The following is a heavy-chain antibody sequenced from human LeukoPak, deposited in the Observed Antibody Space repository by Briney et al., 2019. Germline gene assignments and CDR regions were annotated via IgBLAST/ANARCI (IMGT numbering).Heavy chain of an antibody. V-gene: IGHV1-2*06. CDR1: GYTFTGSY. J-gene: IGHJ2*01. D-gene: IGHD2-21*02. Sequence: ASVKVSCKPSGYTFTGSYMHWVRQAPGQGLEWMGRITPNSGATNYAQKFHGRVTMTRDTSIGTAYMELTTLRSDDTAVYYCAKSIEYCGADCYGYFDLWGRGTLVTVSS. CDR3: AKSIEYCGADCYGYFDL. CDR2: ITPNSGAT.